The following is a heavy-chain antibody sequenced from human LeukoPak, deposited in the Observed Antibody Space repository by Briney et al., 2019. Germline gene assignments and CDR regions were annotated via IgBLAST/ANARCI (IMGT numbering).Heavy chain of an antibody. V-gene: IGHV3-21*01. J-gene: IGHJ3*02. D-gene: IGHD5-24*01. CDR2: KSDDSNYI. Sequence: KAGGSLRLSCAASGFTFSTYSGNWIRQAPGKGLEWVSSKSDDSNYIFYADSVKGRFTISRDNAKNSLYLQMNSLTAEDSAVYYCARPEDGYSPDAFDIWGQGTMVTDSS. CDR1: GFTFSTYS. CDR3: ARPEDGYSPDAFDI.